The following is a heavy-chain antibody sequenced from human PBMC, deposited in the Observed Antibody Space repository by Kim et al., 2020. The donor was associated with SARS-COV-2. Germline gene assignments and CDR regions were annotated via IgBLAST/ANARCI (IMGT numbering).Heavy chain of an antibody. V-gene: IGHV4-39*01. Sequence: SETLSLTCIVSGGSISDINYFWGWIRQPPGKGLEWIGSIYYSGTTFYNPSLKSRVTMSVDSSKNQFSLKLTSVIAADTAIYYCHRGSAAAYTLDFGGQGTTVTVSS. D-gene: IGHD3-16*01. CDR3: HRGSAAAYTLDF. CDR1: GGSISDINYF. J-gene: IGHJ6*02. CDR2: IYYSGTT.